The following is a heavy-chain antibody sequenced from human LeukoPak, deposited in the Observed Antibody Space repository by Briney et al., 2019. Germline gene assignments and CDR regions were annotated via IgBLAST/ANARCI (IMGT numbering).Heavy chain of an antibody. CDR2: ISYDGSNK. V-gene: IGHV3-30-3*01. CDR1: GFTFSSYA. J-gene: IGHJ6*02. D-gene: IGHD5-18*01. Sequence: GGSLRLSCAASGFTFSSYAMHWVRQAPGKGLEWVAVISYDGSNKYYADSVKGRFTISRDNSKNTLYLQVNSLRAEDTAVYYCARELDTAMPDYYYYGMDVWGQGTTVTVSS. CDR3: ARELDTAMPDYYYYGMDV.